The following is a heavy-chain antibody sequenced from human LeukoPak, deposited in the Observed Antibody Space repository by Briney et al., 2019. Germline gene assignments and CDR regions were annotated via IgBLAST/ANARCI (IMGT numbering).Heavy chain of an antibody. Sequence: GASVKVSCKVSGYTLTELSMHWVRQAPGKGLEWMGGFDPEDGETIYAQKFQGRVTMTEDTSTDTAYMELSSLRSEDTAVYYCATSVWVPAAIAFTYYYYYGMDVWGQGTTVTVSS. J-gene: IGHJ6*02. D-gene: IGHD2-2*02. CDR3: ATSVWVPAAIAFTYYYYYGMDV. CDR1: GYTLTELS. CDR2: FDPEDGET. V-gene: IGHV1-24*01.